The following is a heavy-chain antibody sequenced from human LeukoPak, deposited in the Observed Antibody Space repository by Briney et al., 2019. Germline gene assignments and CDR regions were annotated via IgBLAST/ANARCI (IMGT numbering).Heavy chain of an antibody. V-gene: IGHV1-69*13. J-gene: IGHJ5*02. CDR2: IIPIFGTP. CDR3: AKSPSPNNWNPESWFDP. Sequence: GASVKVSCKASGGTFSSYAISWVRQAPGQGLEWMGGIIPIFGTPNYAQKFRGRVTVTADESTSTAYMELSSLRSEDTAVYYCAKSPSPNNWNPESWFDPWGQGTLVTVSS. CDR1: GGTFSSYA. D-gene: IGHD1-20*01.